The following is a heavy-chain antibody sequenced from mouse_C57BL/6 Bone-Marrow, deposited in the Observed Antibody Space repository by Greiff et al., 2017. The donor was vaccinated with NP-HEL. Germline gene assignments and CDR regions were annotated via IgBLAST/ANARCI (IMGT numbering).Heavy chain of an antibody. J-gene: IGHJ3*01. CDR1: GYTFTSYW. CDR2: IDPSDSYT. Sequence: QVQLQQPGAELVRPGTSVKLSCKASGYTFTSYWMHWVKQRPGQGLEWIGVIDPSDSYTNYNQKFKGKATLTVDTSSSTAYMQLSSLTSADSAVYYCARIAYWGQGTLVTVSA. CDR3: ARIAY. V-gene: IGHV1-59*01.